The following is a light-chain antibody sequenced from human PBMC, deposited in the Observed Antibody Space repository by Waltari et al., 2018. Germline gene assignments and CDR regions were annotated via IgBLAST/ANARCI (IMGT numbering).Light chain of an antibody. CDR2: AAS. CDR1: QSISSY. V-gene: IGKV1-39*01. Sequence: DIQMTQSPSSLSASVGDRVTITCRASQSISSYLNWYQQKPGKAPKLLIYAASSLQSGVPSRFSGSGSGTDFTLTISSLQPEDFATYYCQQGYSTPRLFTFGPGTKVDIK. CDR3: QQGYSTPRLFT. J-gene: IGKJ3*01.